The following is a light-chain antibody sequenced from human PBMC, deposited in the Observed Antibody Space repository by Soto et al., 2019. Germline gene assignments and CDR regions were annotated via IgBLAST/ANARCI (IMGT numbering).Light chain of an antibody. V-gene: IGKV1-5*03. CDR3: QQYHTYSSIT. J-gene: IGKJ5*01. CDR1: QTISSW. CDR2: KAS. Sequence: DIQMTQSPSTLSASVGDRVTITCRASQTISSWLAWYQQKPGKAPKLLIYKASTLKSGVPSRFSGSGSGTEFTLTISSLQPDDFATYYCQQYHTYSSITFGQGTRLEI.